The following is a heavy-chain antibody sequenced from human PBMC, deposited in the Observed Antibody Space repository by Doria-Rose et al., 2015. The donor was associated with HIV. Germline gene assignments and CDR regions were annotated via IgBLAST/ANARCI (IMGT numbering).Heavy chain of an antibody. V-gene: IGHV2-26*01. D-gene: IGHD6-13*01. CDR2: IFSDDER. J-gene: IGHJ4*02. CDR1: EVSLSSPGMG. CDR3: ARIKSSRWYHKYYFDF. Sequence: QITLKESGPVLVKPTETLTLTCTVFEVSLSSPGMGVSWIRQPPGKALEWLANIFSDDERSYKTSLKSRLTIPRGTSKSQVVLTMTDMDPVDTATYYCARIKSSRWYHKYYFDFWGQGTLVIVSA.